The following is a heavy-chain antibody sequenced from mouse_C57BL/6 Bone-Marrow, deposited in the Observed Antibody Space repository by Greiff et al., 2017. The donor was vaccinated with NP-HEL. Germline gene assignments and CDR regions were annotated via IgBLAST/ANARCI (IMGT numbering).Heavy chain of an antibody. J-gene: IGHJ3*01. V-gene: IGHV1-50*01. D-gene: IGHD1-1*01. Sequence: QVQLQQPGAELVKPGASVKLSCKASGYTFTSYWMPWVKQRPGQGLEWIGEIDPSDSYTNYNQKFKGKATLTVDTSSSTAYMQLSSLTSEDSAVYYCAREGFITTVVATPFAYWGQGTLVTVSA. CDR3: AREGFITTVVATPFAY. CDR1: GYTFTSYW. CDR2: IDPSDSYT.